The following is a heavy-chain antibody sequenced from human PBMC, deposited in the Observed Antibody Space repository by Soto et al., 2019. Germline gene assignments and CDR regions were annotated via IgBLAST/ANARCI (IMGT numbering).Heavy chain of an antibody. J-gene: IGHJ5*02. CDR2: IYWDDDK. Sequence: GSGPTLVNPTQTLTLTCTFSGFSLSTNEVGVGWIRQPPGKALEWLALIYWDDDKRYSPSLKSRLTLTKDTSENQVVLTMTNMDPVDTATYYCAHSRSYGVWLDPWGQGTLVTVSS. CDR3: AHSRSYGVWLDP. CDR1: GFSLSTNEVG. D-gene: IGHD3-16*01. V-gene: IGHV2-5*02.